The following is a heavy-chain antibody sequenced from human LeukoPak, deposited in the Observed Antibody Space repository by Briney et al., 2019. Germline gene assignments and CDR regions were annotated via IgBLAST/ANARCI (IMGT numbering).Heavy chain of an antibody. D-gene: IGHD3-16*01. J-gene: IGHJ4*02. Sequence: GGSLRLSCAASGFTFSSYTMNWVRQAPGKGLEWVSSISSSSSYIYYADSVKGRFTISRDNDKNSLYLQMNSLRAEDTAVYYCARAGGGDLDYWGQGTLVTVSS. V-gene: IGHV3-21*01. CDR1: GFTFSSYT. CDR3: ARAGGGDLDY. CDR2: ISSSSSYI.